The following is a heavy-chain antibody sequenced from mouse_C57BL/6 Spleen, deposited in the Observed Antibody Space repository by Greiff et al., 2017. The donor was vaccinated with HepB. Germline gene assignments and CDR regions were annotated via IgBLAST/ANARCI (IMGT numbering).Heavy chain of an antibody. D-gene: IGHD2-3*01. V-gene: IGHV5-9*01. J-gene: IGHJ2*01. CDR2: ISGGGGNT. CDR3: ARRGYDGYSYFDY. Sequence: EVKLEESGGGLVKPGGSLKLSCAASGFTFSSYTMSWVRQTPEKRLEWVATISGGGGNTYYPDSVKGRFTISRDNAKNTLYLQMSSLRSEDTALYYCARRGYDGYSYFDYWGQGTTLTVSS. CDR1: GFTFSSYT.